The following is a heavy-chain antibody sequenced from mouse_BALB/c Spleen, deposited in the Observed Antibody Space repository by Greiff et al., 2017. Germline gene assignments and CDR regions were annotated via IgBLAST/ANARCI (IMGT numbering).Heavy chain of an antibody. Sequence: EVKLQESGGGLVKPGGSLKLSCAASGFTFSSYTMSWVRQTPEKRLEWVATISSGGSYTYYPDSVKGRFTISRDNAKNTLYLQMSSLKSEDTAMYYCTRDHYGSSYGFAYWGQGTLVTVSA. CDR2: ISSGGSYT. CDR1: GFTFSSYT. CDR3: TRDHYGSSYGFAY. J-gene: IGHJ3*01. D-gene: IGHD1-1*01. V-gene: IGHV5-6-4*01.